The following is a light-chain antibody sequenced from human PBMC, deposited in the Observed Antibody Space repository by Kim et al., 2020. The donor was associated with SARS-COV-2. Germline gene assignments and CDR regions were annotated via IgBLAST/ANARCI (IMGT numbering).Light chain of an antibody. V-gene: IGKV3-15*01. CDR1: QSVSDN. CDR2: GAS. CDR3: QQYNNWPLRT. Sequence: EIVMTQSPATLSVSPGERVTLSCRASQSVSDNLAWYQWIPGQAPRLLIYGASTRATGIPDRFSGSGSGTEFTLIISGLQSEDFAVYYCQQYNNWPLRTFGQGTKVDIK. J-gene: IGKJ1*01.